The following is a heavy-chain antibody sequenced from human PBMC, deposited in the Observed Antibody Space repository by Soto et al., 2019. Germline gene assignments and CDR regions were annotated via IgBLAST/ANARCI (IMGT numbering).Heavy chain of an antibody. D-gene: IGHD4-4*01. Sequence: QVQLVQSGTEVTKPGSSVQVSCKVSGDTFRSNGISWVRQVPGQGLDWMGGIIPIYGTVNYALKFLGRVTITADKSTRTAYMELSGLRPEDTGVYYCAREGGVTVITTILDSWGKGTVVTVS. CDR1: GDTFRSNG. J-gene: IGHJ5*01. V-gene: IGHV1-69*14. CDR3: AREGGVTVITTILDS. CDR2: IIPIYGTV.